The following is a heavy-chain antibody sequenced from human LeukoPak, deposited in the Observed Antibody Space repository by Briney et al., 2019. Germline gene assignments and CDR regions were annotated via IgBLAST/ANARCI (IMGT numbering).Heavy chain of an antibody. V-gene: IGHV3-30*02. D-gene: IGHD6-19*01. CDR3: ARARLSVAGDYFDY. Sequence: GGSLRLSCAASGFTFSSYGMHWVRQAPGKGLEWVAFIRYDGSNKYYADSVKGRFTISRDNFKNTLYLQMNSLRVEDTAVYYCARARLSVAGDYFDYWGQGTLVTVSS. J-gene: IGHJ4*02. CDR2: IRYDGSNK. CDR1: GFTFSSYG.